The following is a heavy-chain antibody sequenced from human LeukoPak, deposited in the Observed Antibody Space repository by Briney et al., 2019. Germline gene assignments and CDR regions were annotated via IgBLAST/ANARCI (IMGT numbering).Heavy chain of an antibody. Sequence: PGGSLRLSCAASGFTFSGFEMTWVRQAPGKGLEWVSYISSSGSTVYFADSVKGRFTIFSDNAKNSLFLQMNSLRADDTAIYYCARGRFGITWGQGSLVTVSS. CDR1: GFTFSGFE. CDR2: ISSSGSTV. CDR3: ARGRFGIT. V-gene: IGHV3-48*03. D-gene: IGHD3-16*01. J-gene: IGHJ4*02.